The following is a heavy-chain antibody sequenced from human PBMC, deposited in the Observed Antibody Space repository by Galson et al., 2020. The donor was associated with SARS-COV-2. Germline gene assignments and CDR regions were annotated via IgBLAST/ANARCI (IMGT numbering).Heavy chain of an antibody. CDR1: GYTFTSYG. CDR2: ISAYNGNT. Sequence: ASVKVSCKASGYTFTSYGISWVRQAPGQGLEWMGWISAYNGNTNYAQKLQGRVTMTTDTSTSTAYMELRSLRSDDTAVYYCARSRDDYGDPGDFDYWGQGTLVTVSS. J-gene: IGHJ4*02. CDR3: ARSRDDYGDPGDFDY. D-gene: IGHD4-17*01. V-gene: IGHV1-18*01.